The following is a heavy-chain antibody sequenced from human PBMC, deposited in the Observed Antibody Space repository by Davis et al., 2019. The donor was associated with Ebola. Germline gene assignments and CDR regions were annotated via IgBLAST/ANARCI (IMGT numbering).Heavy chain of an antibody. V-gene: IGHV3-20*04. CDR2: INWNGGST. J-gene: IGHJ4*02. D-gene: IGHD6-19*01. Sequence: PGGSLRLSCAASGFTFDDYGMSWVRQAPGKGLEWVSGINWNGGSTGYADSVKGRFTISRDNAKNSLYLQMNSLRAEDTAVYYCARSSGWPRRFDYWGQGTLVTVSS. CDR3: ARSSGWPRRFDY. CDR1: GFTFDDYG.